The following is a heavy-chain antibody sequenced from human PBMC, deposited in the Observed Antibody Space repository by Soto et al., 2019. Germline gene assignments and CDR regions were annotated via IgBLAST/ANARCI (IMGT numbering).Heavy chain of an antibody. D-gene: IGHD6-13*01. Sequence: PSETLSLTCAVSGGSISSGGYSWSWIRQPPGKGLEWIGYIYHSGSTYYNPSLKSRVTISVDRSKNQFSLKLSSVTAADTAVYYCARMSRGAAAAFDDWGQGTLVTVSS. V-gene: IGHV4-30-2*01. CDR3: ARMSRGAAAAFDD. J-gene: IGHJ4*02. CDR2: IYHSGST. CDR1: GGSISSGGYS.